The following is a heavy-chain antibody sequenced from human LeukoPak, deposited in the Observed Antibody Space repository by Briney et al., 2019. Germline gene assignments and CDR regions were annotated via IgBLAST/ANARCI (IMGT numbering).Heavy chain of an antibody. V-gene: IGHV3-30-3*01. CDR3: VEGGMWSGYPYYFDY. Sequence: GGSLRLSCAASGFTFSSYAMHWVRQAPGKGLEWVAVISYDGSNKYYADSVKGRFTISRDNSKNTLYLQMNSLRAEDTAVYYCVEGGMWSGYPYYFDYWGQGTLVTVSS. CDR1: GFTFSSYA. CDR2: ISYDGSNK. D-gene: IGHD3-3*01. J-gene: IGHJ4*02.